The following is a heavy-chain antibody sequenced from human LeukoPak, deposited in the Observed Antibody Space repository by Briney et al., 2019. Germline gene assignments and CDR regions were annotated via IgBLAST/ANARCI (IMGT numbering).Heavy chain of an antibody. CDR2: IYYSGST. J-gene: IGHJ6*03. D-gene: IGHD3-10*01. CDR3: ARGIKLLWFGELFPDYMDV. CDR1: GGSISSYY. Sequence: SETLSLTCTVSGGSISSYYWSWIRQPPGKGLEWIGYIYYSGSTNYNPSLKSRVTISVDTSKNQFSLKLSSVTAADTAVYYCARGIKLLWFGELFPDYMDVWGKGTTVTVSS. V-gene: IGHV4-59*01.